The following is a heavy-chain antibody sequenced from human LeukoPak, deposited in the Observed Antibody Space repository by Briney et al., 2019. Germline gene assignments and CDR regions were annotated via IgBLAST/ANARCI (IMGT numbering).Heavy chain of an antibody. Sequence: VASVKVSCKASGYTFTGYHMHWVRQAPGQGLEWMGWINPNSGGTNYAQKFQGRVTMTRDTSISTAYMELSRLRSDDTAVYYCARLSIRGDIVGANDYWGQGTLVTVSS. V-gene: IGHV1-2*02. CDR1: GYTFTGYH. J-gene: IGHJ4*02. D-gene: IGHD1-26*01. CDR2: INPNSGGT. CDR3: ARLSIRGDIVGANDY.